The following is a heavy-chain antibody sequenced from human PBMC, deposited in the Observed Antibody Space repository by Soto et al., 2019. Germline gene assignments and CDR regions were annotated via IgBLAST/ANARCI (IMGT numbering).Heavy chain of an antibody. CDR2: ISYDGSNK. Sequence: GGSLRLSGAASGFTFSSYGMPWVRQAPGKGLEWVAVISYDGSNKYYADSVKGRFTISRDNSKNTLYLQMNSLRAEDTAVYYCAKGASPIVVVHREAFDYWGQGTLVTVSS. J-gene: IGHJ4*02. CDR3: AKGASPIVVVHREAFDY. CDR1: GFTFSSYG. V-gene: IGHV3-30*18. D-gene: IGHD3-22*01.